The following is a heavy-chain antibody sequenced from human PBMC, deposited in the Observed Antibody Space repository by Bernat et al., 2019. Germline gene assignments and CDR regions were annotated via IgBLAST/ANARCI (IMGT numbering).Heavy chain of an antibody. CDR3: AADDGSGSYGFDY. D-gene: IGHD3-10*01. CDR1: GVSISSGDWS. CDR2: IYHSGRT. V-gene: IGHV4-30-2*01. J-gene: IGHJ4*02. Sequence: QLQLQESGSGLVQPSQTLSLTCAVSGVSISSGDWSWSWIRQPPGKGLEWIGYIYHSGRTLYNPSLKSRVTMSLDRSNSQFSLKLMSVTAADTAVYYCAADDGSGSYGFDYWGQGILVTVSS.